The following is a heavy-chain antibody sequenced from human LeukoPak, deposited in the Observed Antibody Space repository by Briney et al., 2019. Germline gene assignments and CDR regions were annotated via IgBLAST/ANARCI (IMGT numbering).Heavy chain of an antibody. CDR1: GGSISSTIYY. V-gene: IGHV4-39*01. J-gene: IGHJ4*02. CDR2: FSYSGNT. Sequence: PSGTLSLTCTVSGGSISSTIYYWAWIRQPPGKGLEWIGSFSYSGNTFYNSSLTSRVSISEDTSKNQFSLKLTSVTAADTAVYYCARRLRRTHYFDYWGQGTLVTVSS. CDR3: ARRLRRTHYFDY. D-gene: IGHD1/OR15-1a*01.